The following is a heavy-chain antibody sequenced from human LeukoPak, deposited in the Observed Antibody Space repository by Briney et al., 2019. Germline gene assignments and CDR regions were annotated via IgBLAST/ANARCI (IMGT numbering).Heavy chain of an antibody. CDR3: ASGPRIVGASRFDY. J-gene: IGHJ4*02. CDR1: GSSISSYY. CDR2: IYYSGST. Sequence: SETLSLTCTVSGSSISSYYWSWIRQPPGKGLEWIGYIYYSGSTNYNPSLKSRVTISVDTSKNQFSLKLSSVTAADTAVYYCASGPRIVGASRFDYWGQGTLVTVSS. D-gene: IGHD1-26*01. V-gene: IGHV4-59*01.